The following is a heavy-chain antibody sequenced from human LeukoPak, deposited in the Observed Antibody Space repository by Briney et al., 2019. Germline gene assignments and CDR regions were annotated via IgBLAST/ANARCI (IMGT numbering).Heavy chain of an antibody. V-gene: IGHV3-23*01. Sequence: GGSLRLSCAASGFTFSSYAMSWVRQAPGKGLEWVSTISGSGGNSYHADSVKGRFTISRDNSKNTLYLQMNGLRAEDTALYYCAKGTWIELSGPDYWGQGTLVTVSS. CDR1: GFTFSSYA. D-gene: IGHD5-18*01. J-gene: IGHJ4*02. CDR2: ISGSGGNS. CDR3: AKGTWIELSGPDY.